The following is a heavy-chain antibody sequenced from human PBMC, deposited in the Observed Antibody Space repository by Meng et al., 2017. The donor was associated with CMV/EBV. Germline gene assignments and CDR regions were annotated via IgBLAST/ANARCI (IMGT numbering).Heavy chain of an antibody. CDR3: VAEVGVRVFNN. Sequence: CSPSGFSVSSDAMHWVRQAPGGNLEWVAFASYDGNNRLYADPVKGRFTISRDNSENTLYLQMNSLTPEDTAVYYCVAEVGVRVFNNWGQGTLVTVSS. D-gene: IGHD1-26*01. CDR1: GFSVSSDA. V-gene: IGHV3-30*03. J-gene: IGHJ4*02. CDR2: ASYDGNNR.